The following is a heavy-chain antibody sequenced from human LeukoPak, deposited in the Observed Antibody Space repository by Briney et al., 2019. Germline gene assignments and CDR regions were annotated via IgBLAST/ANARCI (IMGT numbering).Heavy chain of an antibody. V-gene: IGHV3-23*01. CDR2: FSGSGGST. J-gene: IGHJ4*02. CDR1: GFTFSSYA. D-gene: IGHD3-10*01. Sequence: GGSLRLSCAASGFTFSSYAMSWVRQAPGKGLECISGFSGSGGSTYYADSVKGRFTISRDNSKNTLYLQMNSLRAADTAVYYCAVQWFGSYYFDYWGQGTLVTVSS. CDR3: AVQWFGSYYFDY.